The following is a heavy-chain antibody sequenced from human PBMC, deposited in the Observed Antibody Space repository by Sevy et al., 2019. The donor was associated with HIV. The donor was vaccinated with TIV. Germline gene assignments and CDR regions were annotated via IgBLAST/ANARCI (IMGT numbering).Heavy chain of an antibody. CDR3: ARGSRGTVDV. V-gene: IGHV3-74*01. CDR2: INTDGGRT. CDR1: GFTFSSYW. J-gene: IGHJ6*02. D-gene: IGHD1-26*01. Sequence: GGSLRLSCAASGFTFSSYWMHWVRQAPGKGLLWVSRINTDGGRTNYADSVKSRFTISRDNAKNTLYLQMNSLGAEDTAEYYCARGSRGTVDVWGQGATVTVSS.